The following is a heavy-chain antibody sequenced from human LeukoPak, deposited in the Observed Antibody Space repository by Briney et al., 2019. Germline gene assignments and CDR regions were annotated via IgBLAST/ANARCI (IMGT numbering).Heavy chain of an antibody. CDR3: ARRGYYDY. CDR1: GFTFSDHY. J-gene: IGHJ4*02. V-gene: IGHV3-72*01. CDR2: TRNKANSYTT. Sequence: GGSLRLSCAASGFTFSDHYMDWVRQAPGKGLEWVGRTRNKANSYTTVYAASVKGRFTISRDESENSLLLQMNSLKTEDTAVYYCARRGYYDYWGQGTLVTVSS.